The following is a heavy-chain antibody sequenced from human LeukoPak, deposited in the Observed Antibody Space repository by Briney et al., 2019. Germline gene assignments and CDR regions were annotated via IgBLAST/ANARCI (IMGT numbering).Heavy chain of an antibody. CDR3: ARRDKLKAFDY. D-gene: IGHD3-9*01. J-gene: IGHJ4*02. CDR1: GGSFSGYY. Sequence: PETLSLTCAVYGGSFSGYYWSWIRQPPGKGLEWIGEINHSGSTNYNPPLKSRVTISVDTSKNQFSLKLSSVTAADTAVYYCARRDKLKAFDYWGQGTLVTVSS. V-gene: IGHV4-34*01. CDR2: INHSGST.